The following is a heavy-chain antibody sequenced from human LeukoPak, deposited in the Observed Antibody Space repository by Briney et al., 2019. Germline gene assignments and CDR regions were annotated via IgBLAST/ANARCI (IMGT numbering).Heavy chain of an antibody. J-gene: IGHJ2*01. CDR2: INPSGGST. CDR3: ARELNTYYYDSSGLDL. V-gene: IGHV1-46*01. CDR1: RYTFTSYY. Sequence: ASVKVSCKASRYTFTSYYMHWVRQAPGQGLEWMGIINPSGGSTSYAQKFQGRVTMTRDTSTSSVYMELSSLRSEDTAVYYCARELNTYYYDSSGLDLWGRGTLVTVSS. D-gene: IGHD3-22*01.